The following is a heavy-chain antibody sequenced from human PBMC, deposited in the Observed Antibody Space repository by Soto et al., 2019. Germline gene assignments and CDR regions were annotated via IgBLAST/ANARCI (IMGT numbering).Heavy chain of an antibody. Sequence: QVQLVESGGGVVQPGRSLRLSCAASGFTFSTYAMHWVRQAPGKGLEWVAVISYDGSNKYYADSVKGRFTISRDNSKNTLYLQMNSRRPEDTAVYYCAXXXXXXXXXXXXYFDLWGRGTLVTVSS. V-gene: IGHV3-30*03. J-gene: IGHJ2*01. CDR3: AXXXXXXXXXXXXYFDL. CDR1: GFTFSTYA. CDR2: ISYDGSNK.